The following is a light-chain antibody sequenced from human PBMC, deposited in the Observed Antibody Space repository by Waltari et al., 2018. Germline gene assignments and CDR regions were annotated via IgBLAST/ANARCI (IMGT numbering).Light chain of an antibody. Sequence: DIQMTQSPSSLSASIGDRVTMTCRASQDISNYLAWYQQKPGKVPKLLFYGATTLQTGVPSRFSGSGSGTDFTLTISSLQPEDGATYYCQRYSNTPRTFGQGTKLEIK. CDR3: QRYSNTPRT. J-gene: IGKJ2*02. CDR1: QDISNY. V-gene: IGKV1-27*01. CDR2: GAT.